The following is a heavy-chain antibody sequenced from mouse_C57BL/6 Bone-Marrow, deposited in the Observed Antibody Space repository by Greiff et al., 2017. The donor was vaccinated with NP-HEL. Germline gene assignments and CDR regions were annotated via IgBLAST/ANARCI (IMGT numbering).Heavy chain of an antibody. J-gene: IGHJ2*01. CDR3: ATYGSSLDY. D-gene: IGHD1-1*01. CDR1: GFTFSDYG. CDR2: ISSGSSTI. Sequence: EVKLVESGGGLVKPGGSLKLSCAASGFTFSDYGMHWVRQAPEKGLEWVAYISSGSSTIYYADTVKGRFTISRDNAKNTLFLQMTSLRSEDTAMYYCATYGSSLDYWGQGTTLTVSS. V-gene: IGHV5-17*01.